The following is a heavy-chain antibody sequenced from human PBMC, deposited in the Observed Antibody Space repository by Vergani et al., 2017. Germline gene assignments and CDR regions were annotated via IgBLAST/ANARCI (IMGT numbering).Heavy chain of an antibody. CDR2: ISWNSGSI. Sequence: EVQLVESGGGLVQPGRSLRLSCAASGFTFDDYAMHWVRQAPGKGLEWVSGISWNSGSIGYADSVKGRFTISRDNAKNSLYLQMNSLRAEDTALYYCAKDGPISRYCSGGSCYSDYYYYYMDVWGKGTTVTVSS. CDR1: GFTFDDYA. D-gene: IGHD2-15*01. J-gene: IGHJ6*03. V-gene: IGHV3-9*01. CDR3: AKDGPISRYCSGGSCYSDYYYYYMDV.